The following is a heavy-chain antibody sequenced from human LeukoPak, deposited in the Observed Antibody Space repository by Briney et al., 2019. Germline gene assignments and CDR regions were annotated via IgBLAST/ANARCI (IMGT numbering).Heavy chain of an antibody. J-gene: IGHJ3*02. Sequence: GGSLRLSCAASGSTFSDYYMSWIRQAPGKGLEWVSYISSSGSTIYYADSVKGRFTISRDNAKNSLYLQMNSLRAEDTAVYYCARLQLPDAFDIWGQGTMVTVSS. D-gene: IGHD2-2*01. CDR2: ISSSGSTI. CDR1: GSTFSDYY. CDR3: ARLQLPDAFDI. V-gene: IGHV3-11*04.